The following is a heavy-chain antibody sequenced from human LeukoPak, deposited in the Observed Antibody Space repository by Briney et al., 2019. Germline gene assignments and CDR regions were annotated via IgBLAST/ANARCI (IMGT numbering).Heavy chain of an antibody. V-gene: IGHV3-21*01. CDR1: GFTFSNYY. Sequence: PGGSLRLSCAASGFTFSNYYMNWVRQAPGKGLEWVSSISSSSSYIYYADSVKGRFTISRDNAKNPLYLQMNSLRAEDTAVYYCAAIRYCSSTSCYLPWGQGTLVTVSS. D-gene: IGHD2-2*01. CDR3: AAIRYCSSTSCYLP. CDR2: ISSSSSYI. J-gene: IGHJ5*02.